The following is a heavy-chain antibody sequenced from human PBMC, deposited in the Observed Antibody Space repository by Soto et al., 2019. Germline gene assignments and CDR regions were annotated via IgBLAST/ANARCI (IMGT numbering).Heavy chain of an antibody. J-gene: IGHJ5*02. CDR3: ATEVGDTPCHNWFDP. CDR1: GGSFSSGDYY. V-gene: IGHV4-30-4*08. D-gene: IGHD1-26*01. CDR2: IYYTGST. Sequence: PSWTLSLTCTVSGGSFSSGDYYWSLIRQPQGKGLELIGYIYYTGSTYYNPSLKIRVTISVDTSKNQFSLKLSSVTAADTAVYYCATEVGDTPCHNWFDPWGQGTLVTLSS.